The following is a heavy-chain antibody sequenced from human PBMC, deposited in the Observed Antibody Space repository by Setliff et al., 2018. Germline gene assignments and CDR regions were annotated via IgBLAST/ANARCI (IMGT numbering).Heavy chain of an antibody. D-gene: IGHD3-3*01. V-gene: IGHV3-7*03. CDR3: ARDGGLLQFLEWSRSYMDV. J-gene: IGHJ6*03. CDR1: GFTFSSHW. Sequence: GGSLRLSCAASGFTFSSHWMSWVRQAPGKGLEWVANIKEDGSGKYYVDSVKGRFTISRDNTKNSLYPQMNTLRAEDTAVYYCARDGGLLQFLEWSRSYMDVWGKGTTVTVS. CDR2: IKEDGSGK.